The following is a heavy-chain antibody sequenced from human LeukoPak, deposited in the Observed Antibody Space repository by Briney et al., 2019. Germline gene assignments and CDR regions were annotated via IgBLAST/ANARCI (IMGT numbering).Heavy chain of an antibody. D-gene: IGHD5-24*01. J-gene: IGHJ4*02. V-gene: IGHV3-30*02. CDR3: AKEGGDGSPFDY. Sequence: PGGSLRLSCAASGFIFSNYGMHWVRLSPDKGLEWLTFIRFDGTTQYYADSVRGRFTISRDNSKDTVSLQMYSLRAEDTGIYYSAKEGGDGSPFDYWGQGILVTVSS. CDR2: IRFDGTTQ. CDR1: GFIFSNYG.